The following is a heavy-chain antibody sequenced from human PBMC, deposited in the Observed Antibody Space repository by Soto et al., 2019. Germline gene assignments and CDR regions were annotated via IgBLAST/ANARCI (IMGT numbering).Heavy chain of an antibody. CDR3: ARDAGGWHQLLSPWFDP. J-gene: IGHJ5*02. CDR1: GGSISSGGYY. D-gene: IGHD2-2*01. CDR2: IYYSGSA. V-gene: IGHV4-31*03. Sequence: QVQLQESGPGLVKPSQTLSLTCTVSGGSISSGGYYWSWIRQHPGKGLEWIGYIYYSGSAYYNPSLKSRATISVDTSKNQFSLRLSSVTAADTAVYYCARDAGGWHQLLSPWFDPWGQGTLVTVSS.